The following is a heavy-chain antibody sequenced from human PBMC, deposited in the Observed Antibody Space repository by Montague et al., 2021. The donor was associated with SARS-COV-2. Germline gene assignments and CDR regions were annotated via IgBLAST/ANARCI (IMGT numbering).Heavy chain of an antibody. V-gene: IGHV4-39*01. CDR2: VYYSGST. CDR1: GGSISTSNYY. CDR3: AGQSASSPFDH. Sequence: SETLSLTCSVSGGSISTSNYYWGWTRQPPGKGLEWIGSVYYSGSTYYNPPLKSRVTVSVDTSKNQFSLKISSVTAADTAVYFCAGQSASSPFDHWGQGTLVTVSS. J-gene: IGHJ4*02. D-gene: IGHD6-13*01.